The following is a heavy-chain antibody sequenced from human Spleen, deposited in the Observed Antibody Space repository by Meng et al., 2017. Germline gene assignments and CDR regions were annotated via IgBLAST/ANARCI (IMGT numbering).Heavy chain of an antibody. Sequence: GESLKISCAASGFSFSSHWMSWVRQAPGKGLEWVANIKQDGSEKYYVDSVKGRFTISRDNAKNSLYLQMNSLRAEDKAVYSCEREQYYYDSSGYYNFDYCGQ. CDR2: IKQDGSEK. V-gene: IGHV3-7*01. J-gene: IGHJ4*02. D-gene: IGHD3-22*01. CDR1: GFSFSSHW. CDR3: EREQYYYDSSGYYNFDY.